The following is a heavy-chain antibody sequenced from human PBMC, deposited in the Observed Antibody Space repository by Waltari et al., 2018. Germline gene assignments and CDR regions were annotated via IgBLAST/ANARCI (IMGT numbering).Heavy chain of an antibody. V-gene: IGHV1-18*01. J-gene: IGHJ3*02. CDR2: ISGYNGNT. D-gene: IGHD1-1*01. CDR1: GYSFSNYA. CDR3: XXSRATGTIDEYGFDM. Sequence: QVQLVQSGGEVKQTGASVTVSCKASGYSFSNYAIIWVRQGPGQGLEWMGWISGYNGNTKFEQQFQTRDTLTKDTTPNTAQXXXXXXXXXXXXXXXXXXSRATGTIDEYGFDMWGQGTMVIVSS.